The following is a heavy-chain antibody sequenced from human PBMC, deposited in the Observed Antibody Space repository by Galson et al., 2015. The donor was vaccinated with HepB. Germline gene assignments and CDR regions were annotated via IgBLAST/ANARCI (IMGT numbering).Heavy chain of an antibody. D-gene: IGHD2/OR15-2a*01. J-gene: IGHJ5*02. CDR1: GFSLNTNGVG. V-gene: IGHV2-5*02. Sequence: PALVKPTQTLTLTCTFFGFSLNTNGVGVGWIRQPPGRALEWLALIYWDDDKRYSPSLSSRLTITKDTSKNQVVLTMTNMDPVDTATYYCARRQYCDTPSCFSSTYWFDPWGQGTLVTVSS. CDR2: IYWDDDK. CDR3: ARRQYCDTPSCFSSTYWFDP.